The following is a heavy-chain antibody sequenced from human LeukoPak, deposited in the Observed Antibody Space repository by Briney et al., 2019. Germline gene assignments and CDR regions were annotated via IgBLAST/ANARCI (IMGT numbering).Heavy chain of an antibody. J-gene: IGHJ3*02. V-gene: IGHV3-21*04. D-gene: IGHD2-2*01. CDR3: AKDIGSTSYSTVAFDI. CDR1: GFTFSRYS. CDR2: ISTSSSYI. Sequence: PGGSLRLSCAASGFTFSRYSMNWVRQAPGKGLEWVSSISTSSSYIHYADSVKGRFTISRDNAKKSLFLQMNSLRTEDTALYYCAKDIGSTSYSTVAFDIWGQGTMVTVSS.